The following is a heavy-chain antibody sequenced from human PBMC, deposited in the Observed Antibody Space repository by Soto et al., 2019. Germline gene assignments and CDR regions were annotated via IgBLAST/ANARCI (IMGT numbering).Heavy chain of an antibody. J-gene: IGHJ5*02. CDR2: ISSNGGST. V-gene: IGHV3-64D*08. CDR1: GFTFSSYA. D-gene: IGHD2-2*01. Sequence: GGSLRLSCSASGFTFSSYAMHWVRQAPGKGLEYVSAISSNGGSTYYADSVKGRFTISRDNSKNTLYLQMSSLRAEDTAVYYCVKDWSCSSTSCPHNWFDPWGQGTLVTVSS. CDR3: VKDWSCSSTSCPHNWFDP.